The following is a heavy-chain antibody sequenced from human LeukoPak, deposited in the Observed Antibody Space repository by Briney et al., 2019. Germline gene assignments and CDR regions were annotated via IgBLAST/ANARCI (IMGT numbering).Heavy chain of an antibody. V-gene: IGHV1-69*13. J-gene: IGHJ6*04. CDR3: ARNDGDYENYYYGMDV. Sequence: SVKVSCKASGGTFSSYAISWVRQAPGQGLEWMGGIIPIFGTANYAQKFQGRVTITADESTSTAYMELSSLRSEDTAVYYCARNDGDYENYYYGMDVWGKGTTVTVSS. CDR2: IIPIFGTA. D-gene: IGHD4-17*01. CDR1: GGTFSSYA.